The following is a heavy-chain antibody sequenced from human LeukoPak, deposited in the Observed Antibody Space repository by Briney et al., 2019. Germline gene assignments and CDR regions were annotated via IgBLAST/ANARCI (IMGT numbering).Heavy chain of an antibody. J-gene: IGHJ4*02. CDR2: ISGDGGST. V-gene: IGHV3-43*02. Sequence: GGSLRLSCAASGFTFDDYAMHWVRQAPGKGLEWVSLISGDGGSTYYADSVKGRFTISRDNSKNSLYLQMNSLRAEDTALYYCEQLLPFGLWANATDDWGQGTLVTVSS. CDR3: EQLLPFGLWANATDD. D-gene: IGHD2-21*01. CDR1: GFTFDDYA.